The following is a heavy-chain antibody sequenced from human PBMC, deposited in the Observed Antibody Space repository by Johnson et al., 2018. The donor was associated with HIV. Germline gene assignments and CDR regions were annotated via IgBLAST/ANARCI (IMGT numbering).Heavy chain of an antibody. Sequence: QVRLVESGGGLVKPGGSLRLSCAASVFTFSSYTMHWVRQAPGKGLEWVAVISYDGSNKYYADPVKGRFTLSRDNSKNTLYLQLSSLRTEDTAVFYCARGGVVHDAFDMWGQGTMVTVSS. CDR1: VFTFSSYT. J-gene: IGHJ3*02. CDR3: ARGGVVHDAFDM. V-gene: IGHV3-30-3*01. CDR2: ISYDGSNK. D-gene: IGHD2-2*01.